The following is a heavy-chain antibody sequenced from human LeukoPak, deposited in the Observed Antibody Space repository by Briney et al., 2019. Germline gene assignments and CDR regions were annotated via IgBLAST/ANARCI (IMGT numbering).Heavy chain of an antibody. J-gene: IGHJ3*02. V-gene: IGHV4-59*10. CDR2: IYKSGNT. D-gene: IGHD3-10*01. Sequence: SETPSLTCAVYGGSFSGYYWSWIRQPAGKGLEWVGRIYKSGNTNYNPSLKSRVTISEDTSKNQFSLKLTSVTAADTAVYFCASSLYRGAADAFDIWGQGTMVTVSS. CDR3: ASSLYRGAADAFDI. CDR1: GGSFSGYY.